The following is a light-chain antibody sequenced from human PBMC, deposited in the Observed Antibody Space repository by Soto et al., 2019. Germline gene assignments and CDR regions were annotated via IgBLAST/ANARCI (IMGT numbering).Light chain of an antibody. V-gene: IGKV1-12*01. J-gene: IGKJ3*01. CDR2: AAS. CDR1: QGISSW. CDR3: QQANSFPLT. Sequence: DIPMTQSPSSVSASVGDRVTITCRASQGISSWLVWYQQKPGKAPKLLIYAASSLQSGVPSRFSGSGSGTDFTLTISSLQPEDFATYYCQQANSFPLTFGPGTKVDIK.